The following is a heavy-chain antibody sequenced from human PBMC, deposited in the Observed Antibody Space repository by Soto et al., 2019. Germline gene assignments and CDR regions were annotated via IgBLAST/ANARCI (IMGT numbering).Heavy chain of an antibody. CDR1: RFTFDDYA. J-gene: IGHJ4*02. CDR2: ISWNSGSI. CDR3: AKVSVGATTTYYFEY. V-gene: IGHV3-9*01. Sequence: SLRLSCAASRFTFDDYAIHWVLQTPLKGLEWVSGISWNSGSIGYADSVKGRFTISRDNAKNSLYLQMNSLRAEDTALYYCAKVSVGATTTYYFEYWGQGTLVTVSS. D-gene: IGHD1-26*01.